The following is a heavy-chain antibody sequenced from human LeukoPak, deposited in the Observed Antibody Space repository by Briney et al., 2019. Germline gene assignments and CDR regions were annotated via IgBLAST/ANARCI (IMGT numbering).Heavy chain of an antibody. CDR1: GFSFNNAW. J-gene: IGHJ4*02. D-gene: IGHD3-22*01. Sequence: GGSLRLSCAASGFSFNNAWMSWVRQAPGKGLEWVGRIKSKTDGGTTDYAAPVKGRFTISRDDSKTTLYLQMNNLKSDDTAVYYCTARRDCYDSGGYDYWGQGTLVTVSS. CDR2: IKSKTDGGTT. V-gene: IGHV3-15*05. CDR3: TARRDCYDSGGYDY.